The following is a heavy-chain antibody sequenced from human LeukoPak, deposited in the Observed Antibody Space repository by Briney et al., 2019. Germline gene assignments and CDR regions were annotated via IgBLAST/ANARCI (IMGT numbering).Heavy chain of an antibody. CDR2: TGSTGVST. Sequence: GGSLRLSCAASGFTFSSYAMNWVRQAPGKGLEWVSGTGSTGVSTFYADSVKGRFTVSRDNPKNTLSLQMNSLRAEDTAVYYCAKDPGVVPAHYFDYWGQGTLATVSS. CDR3: AKDPGVVPAHYFDY. D-gene: IGHD2-2*01. V-gene: IGHV3-23*01. J-gene: IGHJ4*02. CDR1: GFTFSSYA.